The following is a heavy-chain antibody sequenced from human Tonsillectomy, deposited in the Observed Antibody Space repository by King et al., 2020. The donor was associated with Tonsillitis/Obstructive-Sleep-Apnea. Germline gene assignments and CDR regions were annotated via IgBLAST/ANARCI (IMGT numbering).Heavy chain of an antibody. CDR2: ISSSGSYI. CDR1: GFTFSSYS. V-gene: IGHV3-21*01. J-gene: IGHJ4*02. CDR3: ARDPTVVVVAATPYFDY. Sequence: VQLVESGGGLVKPGGSLRLSCAASGFTFSSYSMNWVRQAPGKGLEWVSSISSSGSYIHYADSVKGRLPSSRDNAKNSLYLQMKSLRADDTAVDYGARDPTVVVVAATPYFDYWGQGTLVTVSS. D-gene: IGHD2-15*01.